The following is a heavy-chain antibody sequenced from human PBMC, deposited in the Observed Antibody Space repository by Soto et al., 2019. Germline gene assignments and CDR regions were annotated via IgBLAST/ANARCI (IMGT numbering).Heavy chain of an antibody. Sequence: SETLSLTCTVSGGSISSYYWSWIRQPPGKGLEWIGYIYYSGSTNYNPSLKSRVTISVDTSKNQFSLKLSSVTAADTAVYYCARTLGFLDTAMFYFDYWGQGTLVTVSS. CDR1: GGSISSYY. CDR2: IYYSGST. CDR3: ARTLGFLDTAMFYFDY. J-gene: IGHJ4*02. V-gene: IGHV4-59*01. D-gene: IGHD5-18*01.